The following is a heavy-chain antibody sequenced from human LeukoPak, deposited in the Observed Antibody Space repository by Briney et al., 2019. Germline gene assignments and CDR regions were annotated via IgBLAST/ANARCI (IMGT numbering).Heavy chain of an antibody. Sequence: GGSLRLSCAASGFTVSGNWMHWVRQAPGKGLVWVSRINGDGRATYYADSLKGRFTISRDNAKNSLHLQMNSLRAEDTAVYYCATRRSSLGYCTNGVCAAGDYWGQGTLVTVSS. V-gene: IGHV3-74*01. CDR1: GFTVSGNW. J-gene: IGHJ4*02. CDR2: INGDGRAT. CDR3: ATRRSSLGYCTNGVCAAGDY. D-gene: IGHD2-8*01.